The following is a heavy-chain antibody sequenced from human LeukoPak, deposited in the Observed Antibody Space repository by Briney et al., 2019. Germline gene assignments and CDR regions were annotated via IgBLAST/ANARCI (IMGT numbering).Heavy chain of an antibody. CDR2: ISGSGSST. Sequence: GASLRIYCAAPEFTFSSYAMSWVRLGPGNGLHLVSAISGSGSSTYYADSVKGRFTISRDNSKNTLYLQMNSLRAEDTALYYCAKRDGYNSNPLKDWGQGTLVTVSS. D-gene: IGHD5-24*01. V-gene: IGHV3-23*01. CDR3: AKRDGYNSNPLKD. CDR1: EFTFSSYA. J-gene: IGHJ4*02.